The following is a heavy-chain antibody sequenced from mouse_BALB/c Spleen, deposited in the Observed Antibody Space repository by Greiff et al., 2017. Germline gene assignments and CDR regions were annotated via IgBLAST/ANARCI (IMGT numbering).Heavy chain of an antibody. Sequence: QVQLKESGPGLVAPSQSLSITCTVSGFSLTSYGVHWVRQPPGKGLEWLGVIWAGGSTNYNSALMSRLSISKDNSKSQVFLKMNSLQTDDTAMYYCAREGDGNPRRGFAYWGQGTLVTVSA. CDR1: GFSLTSYG. V-gene: IGHV2-9*02. CDR3: AREGDGNPRRGFAY. CDR2: IWAGGST. D-gene: IGHD2-1*01. J-gene: IGHJ3*01.